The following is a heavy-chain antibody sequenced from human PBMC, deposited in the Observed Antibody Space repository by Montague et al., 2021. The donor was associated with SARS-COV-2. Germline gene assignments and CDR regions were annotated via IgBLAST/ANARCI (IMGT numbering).Heavy chain of an antibody. Sequence: TLSLTCTVSGGSISSGGYYWSWIRQHPGKGLEWIGYIYYSGSTYYNPSLKSRVTISVDTSKNQFPLRLTSVTAADTAVYFCARGGLGNRGFDYWGQGTLVTVSS. D-gene: IGHD3/OR15-3a*01. CDR2: IYYSGST. V-gene: IGHV4-31*03. CDR1: GGSISSGGYY. CDR3: ARGGLGNRGFDY. J-gene: IGHJ4*02.